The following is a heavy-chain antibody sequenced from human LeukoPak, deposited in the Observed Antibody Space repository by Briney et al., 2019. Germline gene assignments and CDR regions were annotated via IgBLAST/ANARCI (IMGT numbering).Heavy chain of an antibody. CDR1: GYTFTGYF. Sequence: GASVKVSCKASGYTFTGYFMHWVRQAPGQGLEWMGWINPNSGGTNYAQKFQDRVTMTRDKTINTPYMEPSRLISDDTAGYYCSRGGLQTWYYYMDVWGKGTTVTVSS. V-gene: IGHV1-2*02. CDR3: SRGGLQTWYYYMDV. CDR2: INPNSGGT. J-gene: IGHJ6*03.